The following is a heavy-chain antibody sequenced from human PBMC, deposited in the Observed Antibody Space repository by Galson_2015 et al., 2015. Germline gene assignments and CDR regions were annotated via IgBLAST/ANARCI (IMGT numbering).Heavy chain of an antibody. V-gene: IGHV3-30*18. CDR2: ISYDGSNK. J-gene: IGHJ4*02. CDR1: GFTFSSYG. D-gene: IGHD6-19*01. Sequence: SLRLSCAASGFTFSSYGMHWVRQAPGKGLEWVAVISYDGSNKYYADSVKGRFTISRDNSKNTLYLQMNSLRAEDTAVYYCAKDRRYVIAVAGTVYWGQGTLVTVSS. CDR3: AKDRRYVIAVAGTVY.